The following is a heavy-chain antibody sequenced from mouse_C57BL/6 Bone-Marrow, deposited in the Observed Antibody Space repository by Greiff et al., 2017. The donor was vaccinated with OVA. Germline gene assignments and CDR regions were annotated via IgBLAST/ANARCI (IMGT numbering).Heavy chain of an antibody. CDR1: GYTFTSYW. J-gene: IGHJ4*01. CDR3: ARKLKYYYAMDY. D-gene: IGHD2-12*01. CDR2: IHPNSGST. Sequence: VQLQQPGAELVKPGASVKLSCKASGYTFTSYWMHWVKQRPGQGLEWIGMIHPNSGSTNYNEKFKSKATLTLDKSSSTAYMQLSSLTSEDSAVYYCARKLKYYYAMDYWGQGTSVTVSS. V-gene: IGHV1-64*01.